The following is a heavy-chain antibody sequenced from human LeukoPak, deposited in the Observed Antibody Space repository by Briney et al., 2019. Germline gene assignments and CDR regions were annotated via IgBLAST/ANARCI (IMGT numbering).Heavy chain of an antibody. CDR2: INHSGST. D-gene: IGHD3-3*01. CDR3: ARRGVLRFLEWKPQENWFDP. Sequence: PSETLSLTCAVYGGSFSGYYWSWIRQPPGKGLEWIGEINHSGSTNYNPSLKSRVTTSVDTSKNQFSLKLSSVTAADTAVYYCARRGVLRFLEWKPQENWFDPWGQGTLVTVSS. J-gene: IGHJ5*02. CDR1: GGSFSGYY. V-gene: IGHV4-34*01.